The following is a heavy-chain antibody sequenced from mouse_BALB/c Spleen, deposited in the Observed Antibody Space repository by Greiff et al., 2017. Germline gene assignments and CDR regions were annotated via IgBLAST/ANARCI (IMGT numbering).Heavy chain of an antibody. J-gene: IGHJ3*01. CDR3: AREEDGRFAY. CDR2: ISDGGSYT. Sequence: EVKLMESGGGLVKPGGSLKLSCAASGFTFSDYYMYWVRQTPEKRLEWVATISDGGSYTYYPDSVKGRFTISRDNAKNNLYLQMSSLKSEDTAMYYCAREEDGRFAYWGQGTLVTVSA. CDR1: GFTFSDYY. D-gene: IGHD1-2*01. V-gene: IGHV5-4*02.